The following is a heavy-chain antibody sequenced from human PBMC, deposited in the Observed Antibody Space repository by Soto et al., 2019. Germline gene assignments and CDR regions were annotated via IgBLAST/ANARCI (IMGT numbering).Heavy chain of an antibody. J-gene: IGHJ6*02. CDR3: ARSIAAAGYLYYYYYYGMDV. Sequence: GGSLRLSCAASGFTFSSYGMHWVRQAPGKGLEWVAVISYDGSNKYYADSVKGRFTISRDNSKNTLYLQMNSLRAEDTAVYYCARSIAAAGYLYYYYYYGMDVWGQGTTVTVS. V-gene: IGHV3-30*03. CDR2: ISYDGSNK. CDR1: GFTFSSYG. D-gene: IGHD6-13*01.